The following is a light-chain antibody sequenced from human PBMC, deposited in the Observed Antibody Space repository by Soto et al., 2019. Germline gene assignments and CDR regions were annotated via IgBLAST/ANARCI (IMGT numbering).Light chain of an antibody. CDR3: QSYDNNNHWV. Sequence: NFMLTQPHSVSESPGKTVTMSCTRSSGSIANNYVQWYQQRPGSSPTTVIYEDNQRPSGVPDRFSGSIDSSSHSASLTISGLKTGDEADYYCQSYDNNNHWVFGGGTKLTVL. CDR2: EDN. V-gene: IGLV6-57*01. CDR1: SGSIANNY. J-gene: IGLJ3*02.